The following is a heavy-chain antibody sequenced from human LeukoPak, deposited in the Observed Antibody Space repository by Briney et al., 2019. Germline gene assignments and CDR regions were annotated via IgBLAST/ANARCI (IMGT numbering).Heavy chain of an antibody. Sequence: GGSLRLSCAASGFTFSSYGMHWVRQAPGKGLEWVAVIWYGGSNKYYADSVKGRFTISRDNSKNTLYLQMNGLRAEDTAVYYCAREIMVRENWFDPWGQGTLVTVSS. CDR1: GFTFSSYG. CDR2: IWYGGSNK. D-gene: IGHD3-10*01. CDR3: AREIMVRENWFDP. J-gene: IGHJ5*02. V-gene: IGHV3-33*01.